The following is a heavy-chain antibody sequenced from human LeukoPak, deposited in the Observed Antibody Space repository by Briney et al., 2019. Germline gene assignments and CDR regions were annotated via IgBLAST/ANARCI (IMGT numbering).Heavy chain of an antibody. J-gene: IGHJ4*02. CDR1: GFTFSSYS. V-gene: IGHV3-48*02. CDR3: TTGIAAAGSWFRDY. CDR2: ISSSSSTI. Sequence: GGSLRLSCAASGFTFSSYSMNWVRQAPGKGLEWVSYISSSSSTIYYADSVKGRFTISRDNAKNSLYLQMNSLRDEDTAVYYCTTGIAAAGSWFRDYWGQGTLVTVSS. D-gene: IGHD6-13*01.